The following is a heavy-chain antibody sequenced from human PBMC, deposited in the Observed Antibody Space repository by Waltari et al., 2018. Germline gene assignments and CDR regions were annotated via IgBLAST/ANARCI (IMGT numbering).Heavy chain of an antibody. CDR2: IWYDGSNK. D-gene: IGHD3-10*01. CDR3: ARDFRAPHGYFDY. J-gene: IGHJ4*02. Sequence: QVQLVESGGGVVQPGTSLRLSCAPSGLTFSQHAMHWVRQAPGKGLDWVAGIWYDGSNKNYADSVKGRFSISRDNSKNTLYLQVNSLRAEDTGVYYCARDFRAPHGYFDYWGQGSLVTVSS. CDR1: GLTFSQHA. V-gene: IGHV3-33*01.